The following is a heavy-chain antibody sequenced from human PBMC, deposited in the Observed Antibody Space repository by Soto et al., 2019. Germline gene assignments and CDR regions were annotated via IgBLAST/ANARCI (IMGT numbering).Heavy chain of an antibody. CDR3: ARWEIGGDAFDI. CDR1: GFTFSSYD. D-gene: IGHD1-26*01. V-gene: IGHV3-13*01. J-gene: IGHJ3*02. Sequence: HPGGSLRLSCAASGFTFSSYDMHWVRQATGKGLEWVSAIGTAGDTYYPGSVKGRFTISRENAKNSLYLQMNSLRAGDTAVYYCARWEIGGDAFDIWGQGTMVTVSS. CDR2: IGTAGDT.